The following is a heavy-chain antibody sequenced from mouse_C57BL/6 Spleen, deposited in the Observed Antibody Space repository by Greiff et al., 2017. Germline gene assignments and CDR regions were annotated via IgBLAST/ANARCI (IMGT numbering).Heavy chain of an antibody. D-gene: IGHD1-1*01. CDR3: TRDRGTTVVKSRAMDY. CDR1: GFTFSSYA. J-gene: IGHJ4*01. CDR2: ISSGGDYI. Sequence: EVMLVESGEGLVKPGGSLKLSCAASGFTFSSYAMSWVRQTPEKRLEWVAYISSGGDYIYYADTVKGRFTISRDNARNTLYLQMSSLKSEDTAMYYCTRDRGTTVVKSRAMDYWGQGTSVTVSS. V-gene: IGHV5-9-1*02.